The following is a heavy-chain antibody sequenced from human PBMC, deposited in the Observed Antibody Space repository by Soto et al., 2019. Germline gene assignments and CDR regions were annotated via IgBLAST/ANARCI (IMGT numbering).Heavy chain of an antibody. CDR2: ISYEGSIK. Sequence: QVQLVESGGGVVQPGRSLRLSCAASGVTFSSYGMHWVRQAPGKGLEWVAVISYEGSIKYYADSVKGRFTISRDNSKNPLYLQMSSLRVEDTAVYYCGKDHSIVLYAPVSWYFDLWGRGTLVTVS. CDR3: GKDHSIVLYAPVSWYFDL. D-gene: IGHD2-8*02. V-gene: IGHV3-30*18. J-gene: IGHJ2*01. CDR1: GVTFSSYG.